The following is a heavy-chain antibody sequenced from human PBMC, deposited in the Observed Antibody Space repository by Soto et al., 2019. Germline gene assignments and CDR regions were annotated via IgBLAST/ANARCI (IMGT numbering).Heavy chain of an antibody. CDR3: AKDAVYNDGLWLMDH. V-gene: IGHV3-23*05. Sequence: GSSLRGYCTASGLRHSSFAMMWVRQAPGKGLECVSGIYGSGRGIEYADSVKGRFTISRDNSKNTVYLQMTDLRADDTAVYYCAKDAVYNDGLWLMDHWGRGTQFTVS. D-gene: IGHD2-21*01. J-gene: IGHJ4*02. CDR1: GLRHSSFA. CDR2: IYGSGRGI.